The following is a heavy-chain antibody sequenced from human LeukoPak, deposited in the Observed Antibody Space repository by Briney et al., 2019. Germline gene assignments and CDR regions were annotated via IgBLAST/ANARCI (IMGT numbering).Heavy chain of an antibody. J-gene: IGHJ4*02. CDR1: GFTFSSYA. D-gene: IGHD5-12*01. V-gene: IGHV3-23*01. Sequence: GGSLRLSCAASGFTFSSYAMSWVRQAPGKGLEWVSAISGSGGSTYYADSVKGRFTISRDNSKNTLYLQMNSLRAEDTALYYCAKDSSGYDSYYFDYWGQGTLVTVSS. CDR2: ISGSGGST. CDR3: AKDSSGYDSYYFDY.